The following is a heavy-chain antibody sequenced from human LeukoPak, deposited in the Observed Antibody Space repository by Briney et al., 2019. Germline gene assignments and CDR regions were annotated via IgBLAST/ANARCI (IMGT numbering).Heavy chain of an antibody. Sequence: ASVKVSCKASGYTFTSYGISWVRQAPGQGLEWMGWISAYNGNTNYAQKFQGRVTVTTDESTSTAYMELYSLRSEDTAVYYCARRATRASSGAFDIWGQGTMVTVSS. CDR3: ARRATRASSGAFDI. D-gene: IGHD6-6*01. J-gene: IGHJ3*02. CDR2: ISAYNGNT. CDR1: GYTFTSYG. V-gene: IGHV1-18*01.